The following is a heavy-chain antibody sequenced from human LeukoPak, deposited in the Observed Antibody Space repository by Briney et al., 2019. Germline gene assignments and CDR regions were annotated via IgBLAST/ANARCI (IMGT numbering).Heavy chain of an antibody. CDR1: GFTFSSYA. Sequence: PGGSLRLSCAASGFTFSSYAMSWVRQAPGKGLEWVANTKQDGSEKYYVDSVKGRFTISRDNAKNSLYLQMNSLRAEDTAVYYCARGVGYGLDAFDIWGQGTMVTVSS. D-gene: IGHD5-12*01. CDR2: TKQDGSEK. CDR3: ARGVGYGLDAFDI. J-gene: IGHJ3*02. V-gene: IGHV3-7*01.